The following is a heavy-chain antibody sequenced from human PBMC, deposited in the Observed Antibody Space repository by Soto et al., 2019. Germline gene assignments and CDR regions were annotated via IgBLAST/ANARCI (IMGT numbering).Heavy chain of an antibody. V-gene: IGHV1-18*04. CDR1: CYTFTSYG. CDR2: ISAYNGNT. D-gene: IGHD3-22*01. J-gene: IGHJ4*02. Sequence: ASLKVACKASCYTFTSYGNSWVREAPGQGLEWMGWISAYNGNTNYAQKLQGRVTMTTDTSTSTAYMELRSLRSDDTAVYYCARCYYDSSGYFDYWGQGTLVTVSS. CDR3: ARCYYDSSGYFDY.